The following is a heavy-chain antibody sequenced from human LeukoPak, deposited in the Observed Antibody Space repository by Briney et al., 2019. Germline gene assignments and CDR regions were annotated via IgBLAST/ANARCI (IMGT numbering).Heavy chain of an antibody. V-gene: IGHV3-48*04. CDR2: ISSSGSTI. Sequence: PGGSLRLSCTASGFTFSSYAMNWVRQAPGKGLEWVSYISSSGSTIYYADSVKGRFTISRDNAKNSLYLQMNSLRAEDTAVYYCATGMDTAMADYFDYWGQGTLVTVSS. CDR1: GFTFSSYA. J-gene: IGHJ4*02. CDR3: ATGMDTAMADYFDY. D-gene: IGHD5-18*01.